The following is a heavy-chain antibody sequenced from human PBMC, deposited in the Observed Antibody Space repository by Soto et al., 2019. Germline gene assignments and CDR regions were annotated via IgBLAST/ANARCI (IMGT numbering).Heavy chain of an antibody. CDR1: GGSISPYY. V-gene: IGHV4-4*07. CDR3: ARDRLGEDQQPFDY. CDR2: IYTNEHI. J-gene: IGHJ4*02. Sequence: PSDTLAPTCTVSGGSISPYYWIWLRQPAGKGLELIGRIYTNEHINYNPSLRSRLTLSVDTSRNQFSLKLSSVTAADTAVYYCARDRLGEDQQPFDYWGQGTLVTVSS. D-gene: IGHD6-13*01.